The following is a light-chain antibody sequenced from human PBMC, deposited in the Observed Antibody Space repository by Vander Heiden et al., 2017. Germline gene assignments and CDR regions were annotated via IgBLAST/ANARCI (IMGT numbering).Light chain of an antibody. V-gene: IGLV10-54*01. J-gene: IGLJ3*02. CDR2: RNN. CDR1: TYNVGNQG. CDR3: SAWDSSLSDWV. Sequence: QAGLTQPPSVYKALRQTATLTCTGNTYNVGNQGVAWLQQHQGRPPKLLSYRNNNRPSGISERLSASRSGNTASLTITGLQPEDEGDYYCSAWDSSLSDWVFGGGTKLTVL.